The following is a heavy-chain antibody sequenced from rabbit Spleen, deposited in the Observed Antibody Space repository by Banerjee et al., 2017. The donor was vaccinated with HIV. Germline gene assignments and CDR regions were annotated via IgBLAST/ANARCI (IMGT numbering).Heavy chain of an antibody. V-gene: IGHV1S40*01. D-gene: IGHD8-1*01. CDR2: IDSGSSGFT. Sequence: QSLEESGGGLVQPEGSLTLTCTASGVSFSSNYYMCWVRQAPGKGLERIACIDSGSSGFTYFASWAKGRFTISKTSSTTVTLQMTSLTAADTATYFCARDSGSSFSSYGMDLWGPGTLVTVS. J-gene: IGHJ6*01. CDR1: GVSFSSNYY. CDR3: ARDSGSSFSSYGMDL.